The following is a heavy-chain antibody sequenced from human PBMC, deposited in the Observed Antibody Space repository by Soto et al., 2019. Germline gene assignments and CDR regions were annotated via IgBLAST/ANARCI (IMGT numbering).Heavy chain of an antibody. Sequence: SVKVCCEASGDTFTSYAMHLARQAPEQRLEWMGWINAGNSDTKYSQKFQGRVTITSDTSASTAYMELSSLRSEDTAVYYCARSIVVVTALDYWGQGTLVTVSS. CDR1: GDTFTSYA. CDR3: ARSIVVVTALDY. D-gene: IGHD2-21*02. CDR2: INAGNSDT. J-gene: IGHJ4*02. V-gene: IGHV1-3*01.